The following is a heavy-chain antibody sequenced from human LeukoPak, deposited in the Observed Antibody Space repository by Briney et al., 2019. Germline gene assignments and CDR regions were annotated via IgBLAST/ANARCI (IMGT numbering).Heavy chain of an antibody. J-gene: IGHJ4*02. CDR1: GFTFSSYA. Sequence: GGSLRLSCAASGFTFSSYAMSWVRQAPGKGLEWVSTISGSGGSTYYADSVKGRFTISRDNSKNTLYLQMNSLRAEDTAVYYCAKDRTQYDYGDYLEYFDYWGQGTLVTVSS. V-gene: IGHV3-23*01. CDR3: AKDRTQYDYGDYLEYFDY. CDR2: ISGSGGST. D-gene: IGHD4-17*01.